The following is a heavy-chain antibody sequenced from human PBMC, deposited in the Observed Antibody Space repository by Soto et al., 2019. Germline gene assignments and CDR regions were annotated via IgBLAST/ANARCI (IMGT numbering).Heavy chain of an antibody. CDR3: ARPQYTGSSHDAFDI. J-gene: IGHJ3*02. V-gene: IGHV4-59*08. Sequence: QVQLQQSGPGLVKPSETLSLTCTVSGGSISTYYWSWIRQPPGKGLEWIGYIYYSGSANYNPSLESRVTISVDTSKNQFSLKVSSVTAADTAVYYCARPQYTGSSHDAFDIWGQRTMVTVSS. D-gene: IGHD1-26*01. CDR2: IYYSGSA. CDR1: GGSISTYY.